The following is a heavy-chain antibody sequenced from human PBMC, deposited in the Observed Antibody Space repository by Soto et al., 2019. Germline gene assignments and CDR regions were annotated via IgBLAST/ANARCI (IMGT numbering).Heavy chain of an antibody. CDR2: IIPIFGTA. D-gene: IGHD3-10*01. Sequence: SVKVSCKASGGTFSSYAISWVRQAPGQGLGWMGGIIPIFGTANYAQKFQGRVTITADESTSTAYMELSSLRSEDTAVYYCARERRLLWFGESPRWFDPWGQGTLVTVS. CDR1: GGTFSSYA. J-gene: IGHJ5*02. V-gene: IGHV1-69*13. CDR3: ARERRLLWFGESPRWFDP.